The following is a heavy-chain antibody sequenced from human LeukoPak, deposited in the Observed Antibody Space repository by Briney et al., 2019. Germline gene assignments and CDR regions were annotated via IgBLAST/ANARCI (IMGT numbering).Heavy chain of an antibody. D-gene: IGHD6-19*01. V-gene: IGHV4-4*07. Sequence: PSETLPLTCTVSGDSISSYYWSWIRQPAGKGLEWIGRIHTSGSTNYNPSFKNRVTMSVDTSKNQFFLKLSSVTAADTAVYYYARVGSGWQLDYWGQGTLVTVSS. CDR2: IHTSGST. CDR3: ARVGSGWQLDY. CDR1: GDSISSYY. J-gene: IGHJ4*02.